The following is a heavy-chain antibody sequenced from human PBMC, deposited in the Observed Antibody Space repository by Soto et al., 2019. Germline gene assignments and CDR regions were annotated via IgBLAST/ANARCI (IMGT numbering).Heavy chain of an antibody. CDR1: RGSISSGDYY. D-gene: IGHD2-15*01. J-gene: IGHJ3*02. CDR3: ARGSPQILYCSGGSCPPGAFDI. Sequence: QVQLQESGPGLVKPSQTLSLTCTVSRGSISSGDYYWTWIRQPPGKGLEWIGYIYNSGSTYYNPSLKSRVSISVDTSKNQFSLKLNSVTAADTAVYYCARGSPQILYCSGGSCPPGAFDIWGQGTMVTVSS. V-gene: IGHV4-30-4*01. CDR2: IYNSGST.